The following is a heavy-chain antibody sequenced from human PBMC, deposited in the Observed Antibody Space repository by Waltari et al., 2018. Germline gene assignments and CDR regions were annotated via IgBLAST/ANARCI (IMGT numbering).Heavy chain of an antibody. Sequence: QVQLVQSGAEVKKPGASVKVSCKASGYTFTSYAMHWVRQAPGQRLEWMGWINAGNGNTKYSQKFQGRVTITRDTSASTAYMELSSLRSEDTAVYYCARLYTRGDYRGFDYWGQGTLVTVSS. CDR2: INAGNGNT. J-gene: IGHJ4*02. D-gene: IGHD4-17*01. CDR3: ARLYTRGDYRGFDY. CDR1: GYTFTSYA. V-gene: IGHV1-3*01.